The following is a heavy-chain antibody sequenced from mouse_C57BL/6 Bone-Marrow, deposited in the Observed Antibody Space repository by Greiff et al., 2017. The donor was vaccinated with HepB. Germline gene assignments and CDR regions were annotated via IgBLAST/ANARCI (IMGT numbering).Heavy chain of an antibody. CDR3: ARNWAHWYFDV. V-gene: IGHV1-18*01. CDR2: INPNNGGT. D-gene: IGHD4-1*01. CDR1: GYTFTDYN. J-gene: IGHJ1*03. Sequence: VQLQQSGPELVKPGASVKIPCKASGYTFTDYNMDWVKQSHGKSLEWIGEINPNNGGTIYNQKFKGKATSTVDKSSSTAYMELRSLTSEDTAVYYCARNWAHWYFDVWGTGTTVTVSS.